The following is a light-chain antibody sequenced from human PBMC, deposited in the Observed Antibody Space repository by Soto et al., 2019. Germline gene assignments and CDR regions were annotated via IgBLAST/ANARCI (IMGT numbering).Light chain of an antibody. CDR1: SSNIGSNT. CDR2: SNN. Sequence: QSVLTQPPSASGTPGQRVTISCSGSSSNIGSNTVNWFQQLPGTAPKLLIFSNNQRPSGVPGRFSGSKSGTSASLAISGLQSEDEADYYCAAWDDSLNNYVFGTGTKVTV. V-gene: IGLV1-44*01. J-gene: IGLJ1*01. CDR3: AAWDDSLNNYV.